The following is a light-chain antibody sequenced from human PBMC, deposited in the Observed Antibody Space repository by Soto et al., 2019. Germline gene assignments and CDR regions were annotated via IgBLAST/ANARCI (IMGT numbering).Light chain of an antibody. V-gene: IGKV3-20*01. Sequence: ESVLTQSPGTLSLSPGAKATLSCRASQSVSSSYLAWYQQKPGQAPRLLIYGASSRATGIPDRFSGSGSGTDFTLTGSRLEPEDFAVYYCQQFGSSSWTFGQGTKVELK. CDR1: QSVSSSY. CDR3: QQFGSSSWT. CDR2: GAS. J-gene: IGKJ1*01.